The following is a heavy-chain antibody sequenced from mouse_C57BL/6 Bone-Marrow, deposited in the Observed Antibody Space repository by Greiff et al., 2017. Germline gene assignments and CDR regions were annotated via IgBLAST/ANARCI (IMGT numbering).Heavy chain of an antibody. CDR3: ARSSPWDLYYFDY. Sequence: QVQLQQSGAELVRPGTSVKVSCKASGYAFTNYLIEWVKQRPGQGLEWIGVINPGSGGTNYNEKFKGKATLNADKASSTAYMQLSSLTSEDSAVYFCARSSPWDLYYFDYWGQGTTLTVSS. CDR2: INPGSGGT. D-gene: IGHD4-1*01. CDR1: GYAFTNYL. V-gene: IGHV1-54*01. J-gene: IGHJ2*01.